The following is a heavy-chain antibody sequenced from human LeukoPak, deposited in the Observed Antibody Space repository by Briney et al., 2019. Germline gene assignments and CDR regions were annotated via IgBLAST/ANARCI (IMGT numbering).Heavy chain of an antibody. J-gene: IGHJ3*02. CDR3: AKGGILGYYYGSGSAFDI. CDR1: GFTFNSYA. D-gene: IGHD3-10*01. CDR2: ISGSGGST. Sequence: GRSLRLSCAASGFTFNSYAMSWVRQAPGKGLEWVSAISGSGGSTYYADSVKGRFTISRDNSKNTLYLQMNSLRAEDTAVYYCAKGGILGYYYGSGSAFDIWGQGTMVTVSS. V-gene: IGHV3-23*01.